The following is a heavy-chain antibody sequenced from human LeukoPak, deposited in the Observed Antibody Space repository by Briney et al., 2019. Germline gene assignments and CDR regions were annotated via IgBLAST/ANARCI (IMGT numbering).Heavy chain of an antibody. CDR3: ARYENYGGNFIH. CDR1: GGSISSGGYS. Sequence: SETLSLTCTVSGGSISSGGYSWSWIRQHPGKGLEWIGYIYYSGSTYYNPSLKSRVTISVDTSKNQFSLKLSSVTAADTAVYYCARYENYGGNFIHGGRETLVTVSS. D-gene: IGHD4-23*01. V-gene: IGHV4-31*03. J-gene: IGHJ4*02. CDR2: IYYSGST.